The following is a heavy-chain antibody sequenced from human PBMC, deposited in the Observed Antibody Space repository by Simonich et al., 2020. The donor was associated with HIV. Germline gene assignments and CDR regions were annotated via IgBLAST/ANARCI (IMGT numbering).Heavy chain of an antibody. J-gene: IGHJ2*01. Sequence: QVQLQQWGAGLLEPSETLSLTCAVYGGSFSGYYWGWIRQPPGKGLEWVGSIYNIGSTYYNPSLKGRVTISVDTSKNQFSLKLSSVTAADTAVYYCARNTATRGSNWYFDLWGRGTLVTVSS. CDR1: GGSFSGYY. CDR2: IYNIGST. D-gene: IGHD3-16*01. CDR3: ARNTATRGSNWYFDL. V-gene: IGHV4-34*01.